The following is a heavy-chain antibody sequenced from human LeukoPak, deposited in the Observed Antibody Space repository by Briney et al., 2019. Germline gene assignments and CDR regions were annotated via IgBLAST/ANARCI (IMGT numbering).Heavy chain of an antibody. CDR2: IYYIGST. D-gene: IGHD1-26*01. J-gene: IGHJ5*02. V-gene: IGHV4-59*01. Sequence: SETLSLTCTVSGDSITTFYWSWIRQPPGKGLEWLGYIYYIGSTNYNPSLKSRVTISVDTSKRHCSLKLSSVTAADTAVYYCATGSTINWFDPWAQGTLVTVSS. CDR1: GDSITTFY. CDR3: ATGSTINWFDP.